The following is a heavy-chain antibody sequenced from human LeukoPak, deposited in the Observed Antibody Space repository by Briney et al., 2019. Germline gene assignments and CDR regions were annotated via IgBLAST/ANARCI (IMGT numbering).Heavy chain of an antibody. Sequence: GGSLRLSCAASGFTFSSSSISWVRQAPGKGLQWVSAITDAVGSTHYADSVKGRFTISSDNSKNTVYLQMNSLRPEDMAVYYCAKEIFSGLLYIDYWGQGTLVTVSS. CDR3: AKEIFSGLLYIDY. J-gene: IGHJ4*02. CDR2: ITDAVGST. CDR1: GFTFSSSS. D-gene: IGHD5-12*01. V-gene: IGHV3-23*01.